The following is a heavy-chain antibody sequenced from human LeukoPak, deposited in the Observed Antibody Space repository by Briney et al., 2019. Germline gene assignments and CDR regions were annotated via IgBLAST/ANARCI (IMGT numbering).Heavy chain of an antibody. CDR1: GGSFSGYY. J-gene: IGHJ4*02. CDR2: INHSGST. V-gene: IGHV4-34*01. Sequence: PSETLSLTCAVYGGSFSGYYWSWIRQPPGKGLEWIGEINHSGSTNYNPSLKSRVTISVDTSKNRFSLKLSSVTAADTAVYYCARETHSSSYYSIDYWGQGTLVTVSS. CDR3: ARETHSSSYYSIDY. D-gene: IGHD3-22*01.